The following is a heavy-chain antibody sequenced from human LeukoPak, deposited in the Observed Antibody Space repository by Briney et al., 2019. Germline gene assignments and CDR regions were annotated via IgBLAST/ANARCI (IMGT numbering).Heavy chain of an antibody. CDR3: ARGFTSYDSSGYYVSR. CDR1: GFTFNTYG. V-gene: IGHV3-21*01. CDR2: ISGSATGYM. Sequence: GGSLRLSCAASGFTFNTYGMSWVRHSPGKGLEWVSAISGSATGYMTNYADSVKGRFTISRDNAKNSLYLQMNSLRTEDTAVYYCARGFTSYDSSGYYVSRWGQGTLVTVSS. J-gene: IGHJ4*02. D-gene: IGHD3-22*01.